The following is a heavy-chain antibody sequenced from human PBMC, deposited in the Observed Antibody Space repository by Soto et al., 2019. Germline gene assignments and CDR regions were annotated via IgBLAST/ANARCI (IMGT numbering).Heavy chain of an antibody. CDR1: GGSISSSSYY. CDR2: IYYSGST. J-gene: IGHJ5*02. V-gene: IGHV4-39*01. CDR3: VSYYDILTGYGSS. D-gene: IGHD3-9*01. Sequence: SETLSLTCTVSGGSISSSSYYWGWIRQPPGKGLEWIGSIYYSGSTYYNPSLKSRVTISVDTSKNQFSLKLSSVTAADTAVYYCVSYYDILTGYGSSWGQGTLVTVSS.